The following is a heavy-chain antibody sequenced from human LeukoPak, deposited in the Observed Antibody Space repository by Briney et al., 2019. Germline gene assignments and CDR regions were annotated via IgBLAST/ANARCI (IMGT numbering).Heavy chain of an antibody. Sequence: PGGPLRLSCPASGXPFSSYARRGVRDAPGKGLEYVSAISSNGGSKYYANSVKGRFTISRDNSKNTLYLQMGSLRAEDMAVYYCARGNDAFDIWGQGTMVTVSS. CDR3: ARGNDAFDI. V-gene: IGHV3-64*01. J-gene: IGHJ3*02. CDR2: ISSNGGSK. CDR1: GXPFSSYA.